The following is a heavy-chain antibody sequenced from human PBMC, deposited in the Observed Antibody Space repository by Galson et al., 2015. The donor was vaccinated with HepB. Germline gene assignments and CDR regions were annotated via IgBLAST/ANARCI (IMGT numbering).Heavy chain of an antibody. J-gene: IGHJ4*02. CDR2: IQQDGSER. CDR1: GFTFSSYG. CDR3: ASAVSFSYYYDSSGYYYFDY. V-gene: IGHV3-7*01. Sequence: SLRLSCAASGFTFSSYGMHWVRQAPGKGLEWVANIQQDGSERYYVDSVRGRFTIFRDNAKNSLYLQMNSLRAEDTAAYYCASAVSFSYYYDSSGYYYFDYWGQGTLVTVSS. D-gene: IGHD3-22*01.